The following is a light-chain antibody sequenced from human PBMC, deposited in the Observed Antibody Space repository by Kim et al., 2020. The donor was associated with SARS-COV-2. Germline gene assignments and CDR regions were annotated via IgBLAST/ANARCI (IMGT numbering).Light chain of an antibody. CDR1: QNINSH. V-gene: IGKV1-39*01. CDR3: QQTYISPFF. J-gene: IGKJ3*01. CDR2: AAS. Sequence: DIQMTQSPSSLSASVGDRVTITCRTSQNINSHLNWYHQKPGRAPKLLIYAASTLQGGVPSRFSGSGSETDFTLTISSLQPEDFATYFGQQTYISPFFLGPGTKGDIK.